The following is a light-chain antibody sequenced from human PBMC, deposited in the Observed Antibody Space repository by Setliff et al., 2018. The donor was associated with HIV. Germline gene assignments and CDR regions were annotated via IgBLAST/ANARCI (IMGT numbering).Light chain of an antibody. CDR3: QSYDSSLPGMG. CDR1: SANIGAGYD. CDR2: RNS. J-gene: IGLJ2*01. Sequence: QSVLTQPPSVSGAPGQRVTIYCTGNSANIGAGYDVHWYQQLPGTAPKLLIYRNSNRPSGVPDRFSGSKSGTVASLAVTGLQAEDEGDYYCQSYDSSLPGMGFGGGTK. V-gene: IGLV1-40*01.